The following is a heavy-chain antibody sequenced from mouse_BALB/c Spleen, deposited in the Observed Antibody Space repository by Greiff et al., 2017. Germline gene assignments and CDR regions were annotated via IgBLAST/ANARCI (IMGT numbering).Heavy chain of an antibody. CDR2: IDPETGGT. Sequence: QVQLKESGAELVRPGASVTLSCKASGYTFTDYEMHWVKQTPVHGLEWIGAIDPETGGTAYNQKFKGKATLTADKSSSTAYMELRSLTSEDSAVYYCTSYRLRRVDYWGQGTTLTVSS. CDR3: TSYRLRRVDY. V-gene: IGHV1-15*01. J-gene: IGHJ2*01. D-gene: IGHD2-4*01. CDR1: GYTFTDYE.